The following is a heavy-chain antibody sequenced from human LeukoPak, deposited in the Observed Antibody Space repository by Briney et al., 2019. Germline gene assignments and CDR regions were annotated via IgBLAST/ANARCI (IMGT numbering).Heavy chain of an antibody. J-gene: IGHJ4*02. Sequence: PGGSLRLSCAASGFTFSSYGMHWVRQAPGKGLEWVTVISYDGSNKYYADSVKGRFTISRDNAKNSLYLQMNSLRAEDTAVYYCARLGVGNYFDYWGQGTLVTVS. D-gene: IGHD3-3*01. CDR1: GFTFSSYG. CDR3: ARLGVGNYFDY. CDR2: ISYDGSNK. V-gene: IGHV3-30*03.